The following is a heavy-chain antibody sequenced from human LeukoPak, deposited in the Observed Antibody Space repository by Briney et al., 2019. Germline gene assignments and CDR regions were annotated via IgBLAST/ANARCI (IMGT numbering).Heavy chain of an antibody. CDR3: AKDYSRFHSSWYFCYFDY. J-gene: IGHJ4*02. Sequence: GGSLRLSCAASGFTFDDYAMHWVRQAPGKGLEWVSGISWNSGSIGYADSVKGRFTISRDNAENSLYLQMNSLRAEDTALYYCAKDYSRFHSSWYFCYFDYWGQGTLVTVSS. CDR1: GFTFDDYA. D-gene: IGHD6-13*01. CDR2: ISWNSGSI. V-gene: IGHV3-9*01.